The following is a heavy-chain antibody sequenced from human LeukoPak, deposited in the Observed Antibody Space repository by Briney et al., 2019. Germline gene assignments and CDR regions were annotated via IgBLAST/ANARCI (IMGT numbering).Heavy chain of an antibody. CDR3: AKDLQGQWPTVFDY. CDR2: IKQDGSEK. D-gene: IGHD6-19*01. Sequence: PGGSLRLSCAASGVSFSSYWMTWVRQAPGKGLEWVANIKQDGSEKYYVDSVKGRFTISRDNAKNSLYLQMNSLRAEDTAVYYCAKDLQGQWPTVFDYWGQGTLVTVSS. CDR1: GVSFSSYW. V-gene: IGHV3-7*01. J-gene: IGHJ4*02.